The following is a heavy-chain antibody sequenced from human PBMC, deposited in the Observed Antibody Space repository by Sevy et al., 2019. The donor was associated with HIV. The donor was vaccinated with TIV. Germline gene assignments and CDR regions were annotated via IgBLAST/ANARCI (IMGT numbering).Heavy chain of an antibody. J-gene: IGHJ4*02. CDR1: GFTFSSYA. D-gene: IGHD2-15*01. CDR2: ISGSGGST. Sequence: GGSLRLSCAASGFTFSSYAMSWVRQAPGKGLEWVSAISGSGGSTYYADSVKGRFTISRENSKNRLYLQMNSLRAEDTAVYYCAKANCSGGSCYDYWGQGTLVTVSS. V-gene: IGHV3-23*01. CDR3: AKANCSGGSCYDY.